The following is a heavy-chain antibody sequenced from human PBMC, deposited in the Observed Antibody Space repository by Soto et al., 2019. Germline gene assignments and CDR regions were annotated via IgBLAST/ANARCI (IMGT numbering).Heavy chain of an antibody. D-gene: IGHD6-6*01. Sequence: QVQLVESGGGVVKPGRSLRLSCAASGFTFSSYGMHWVRQAQGKGLEWVAVIWYDGSNKYYADDVKGRFTISRDNSKNSLYLQMNSRRAEDTAVYYCASYPTSSSSSIDYWRQGTLVTLSS. CDR1: GFTFSSYG. CDR2: IWYDGSNK. J-gene: IGHJ4*02. CDR3: ASYPTSSSSSIDY. V-gene: IGHV3-33*01.